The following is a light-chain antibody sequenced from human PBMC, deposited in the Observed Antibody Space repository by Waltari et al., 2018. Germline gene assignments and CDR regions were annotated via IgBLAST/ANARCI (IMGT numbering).Light chain of an antibody. V-gene: IGKV3-15*01. CDR3: QQYYVWPPIT. J-gene: IGKJ4*01. CDR2: GAS. CDR1: QSVRTN. Sequence: VLLTQSPASLSVSPGDTVILSCRASQSVRTNLVWYQQKAGQAPRTIIYGASTRASGVPSRFSGSGSETVFTLIISSLQSEDAAVYFCQQYYVWPPITFGGGTKLEI.